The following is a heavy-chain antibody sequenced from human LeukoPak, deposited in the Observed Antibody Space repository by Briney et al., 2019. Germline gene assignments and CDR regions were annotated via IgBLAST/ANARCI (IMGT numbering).Heavy chain of an antibody. V-gene: IGHV1-69*04. CDR1: GGTFSSYA. CDR2: IIPILGIA. CDR3: ATPYGADAFDI. J-gene: IGHJ3*02. D-gene: IGHD4-17*01. Sequence: SVKVSCKASGGTFSSYAISWVRQAPGQGLEWMGRIIPILGIANYAQKFQGRVTITADKSTSTAYMELSSLRSEDTAVYYCATPYGADAFDIWGQGTMVTVSS.